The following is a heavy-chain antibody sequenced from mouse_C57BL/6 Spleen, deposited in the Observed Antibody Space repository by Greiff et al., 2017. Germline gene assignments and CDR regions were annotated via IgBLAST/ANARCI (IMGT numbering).Heavy chain of an antibody. CDR3: TQGFAY. CDR1: GSTFTDYE. Sequence: QVQLQQSGPELVRPGASVTLSCKASGSTFTDYEMHWVKQTPVHGLEWIGAIDPDTGGTAYNQKFKGQAILTADKSSSTTYMELRCLTSEGSAVYYCTQGFAYWGQGTLVTVSA. V-gene: IGHV1-15*01. CDR2: IDPDTGGT. J-gene: IGHJ3*01.